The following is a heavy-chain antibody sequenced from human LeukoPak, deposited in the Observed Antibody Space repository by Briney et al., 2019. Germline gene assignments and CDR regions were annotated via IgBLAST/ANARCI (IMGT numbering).Heavy chain of an antibody. V-gene: IGHV3-53*01. CDR1: GFAVSTKF. CDR2: IYTGGLT. D-gene: IGHD6-13*01. J-gene: IGHJ4*02. CDR3: AKDEAADGGGLDY. Sequence: GGSLRPSCAASGFAVSTKFMTWVRQPPARGLEWVSVIYTGGLTYYADSVKGRFTISRDNSKNTLYLQMNNLKADDTAVYYCAKDEAADGGGLDYWGQGTLVIVSS.